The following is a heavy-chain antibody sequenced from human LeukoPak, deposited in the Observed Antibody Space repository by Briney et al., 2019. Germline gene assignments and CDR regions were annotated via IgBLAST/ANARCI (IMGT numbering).Heavy chain of an antibody. CDR3: ARQYCSSTSCYLNFDY. CDR2: YPGDSDT. V-gene: IGHV5-51*01. Sequence: PGESLKISCKGSGYSFTSYWIGWVRQMPGKGLEWMGIYPGDSDTRYSPSFQGQVTISADKSISTACLQWSSLKASDTAMYYCARQYCSSTSCYLNFDYWGQGTLVTVSS. D-gene: IGHD2-2*01. J-gene: IGHJ4*02. CDR1: GYSFTSYW.